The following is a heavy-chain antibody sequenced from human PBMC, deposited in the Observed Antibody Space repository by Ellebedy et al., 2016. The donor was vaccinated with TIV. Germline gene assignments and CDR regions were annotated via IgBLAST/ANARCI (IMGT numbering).Heavy chain of an antibody. Sequence: SETLSLXXNVSGGSISGTYTSYYWGWIRQPPGKGLEWIGSIYDSGRTHYNPSLKSRVTISVDTSKNQFSLKLSSVTAADTATYYCARRNGSGSYYRVANVRTSLDYWGQGMLVTVSS. CDR1: GGSISGTYTSYY. CDR3: ARRNGSGSYYRVANVRTSLDY. V-gene: IGHV4-39*07. J-gene: IGHJ4*02. D-gene: IGHD3-10*01. CDR2: IYDSGRT.